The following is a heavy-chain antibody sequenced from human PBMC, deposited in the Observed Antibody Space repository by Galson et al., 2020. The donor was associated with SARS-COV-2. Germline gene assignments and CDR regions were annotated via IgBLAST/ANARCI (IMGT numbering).Heavy chain of an antibody. CDR2: IKPDGSQQ. CDR1: GFTISRYW. J-gene: IGHJ3*01. CDR3: AKYEGGLL. D-gene: IGHD3-3*01. V-gene: IGHV3-7*01. Sequence: GGSLRLSCAGSGFTISRYWMNWVRQAPGKGLEWVANIKPDGSQQQYVDSVKGRFVISRDNVQNSVYLQMNSLRAEDTALYYCAKYEGGLLWGQGTMVTVSS.